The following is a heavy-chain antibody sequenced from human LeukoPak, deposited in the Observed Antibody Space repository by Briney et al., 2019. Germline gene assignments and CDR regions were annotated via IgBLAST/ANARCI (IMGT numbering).Heavy chain of an antibody. D-gene: IGHD3-22*01. CDR2: INAGNGNT. V-gene: IGHV1-3*01. CDR3: ARDQHRSYYYDSSGYHWFDP. J-gene: IGHJ5*02. CDR1: GYTFTSYA. Sequence: ASVKVSCKASGYTFTSYAMHWVRQAPGQRLEWMGWINAGNGNTKYSQKFQGRVTITRDTSASTAYMELSSLRPEDTAVYYCARDQHRSYYYDSSGYHWFDPWGQGTLVTVSS.